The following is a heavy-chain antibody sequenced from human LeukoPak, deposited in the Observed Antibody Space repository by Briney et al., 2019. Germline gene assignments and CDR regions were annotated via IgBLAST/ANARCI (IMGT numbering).Heavy chain of an antibody. Sequence: GGSLRLSCAASGFTFSSYAMSWVRQAPGKGLERVSTISGSGGSTDYADPVKGRFTISRDNSKNTLYLQMNNLRAEDTAVYYCAKRPLRSTSYYYFDNWGQGTLVTVSS. CDR3: AKRPLRSTSYYYFDN. V-gene: IGHV3-23*01. CDR1: GFTFSSYA. CDR2: ISGSGGST. J-gene: IGHJ4*02. D-gene: IGHD2-2*01.